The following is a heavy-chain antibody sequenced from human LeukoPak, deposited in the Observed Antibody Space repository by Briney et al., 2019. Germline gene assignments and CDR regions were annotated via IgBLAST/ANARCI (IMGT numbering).Heavy chain of an antibody. CDR1: GFTFSSYA. J-gene: IGHJ5*02. CDR3: ARDHSVWPGNWFDP. CDR2: ISYDGSNK. D-gene: IGHD2-8*01. V-gene: IGHV3-30-3*01. Sequence: GGSLRLSCAASGFTFSSYAMHWVRQAPGKGLEWVAVISYDGSNKYYADSVKGRFTISRDNSKNTLYLQMNSLRAEDTAVYYCARDHSVWPGNWFDPWGQGTLVTVSS.